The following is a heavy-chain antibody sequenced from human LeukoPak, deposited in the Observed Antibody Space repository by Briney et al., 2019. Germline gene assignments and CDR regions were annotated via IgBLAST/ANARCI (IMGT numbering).Heavy chain of an antibody. D-gene: IGHD4-17*01. CDR1: GFTFSSYA. V-gene: IGHV3-23*01. CDR3: AKVSYGVFDY. J-gene: IGHJ4*02. CDR2: ISGGGGST. Sequence: PGGSLRLSCAASGFTFSSYAMCWVRQTPRQGLEWVSSISGGGGSTYYADAVKGRFAISRDNSKTTLSLQMNSLRAEDTAIYYCAKVSYGVFDYWGQGTLVTVSS.